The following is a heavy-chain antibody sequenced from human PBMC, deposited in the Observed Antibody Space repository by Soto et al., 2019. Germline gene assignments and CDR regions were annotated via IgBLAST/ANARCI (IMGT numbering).Heavy chain of an antibody. D-gene: IGHD3-22*01. V-gene: IGHV3-30*18. CDR1: GFTFSSYG. CDR2: ISYDGSNK. Sequence: HPGGSLRLSCAASGFTFSSYGMHWVRQAPGKGLEWVAVISYDGSNKYYADSVKGRFTISRDNSKNTLYLQMNSLRAEDTAVYYCAKGLYYYDSSGYFPPIDYWGQGTLVTVSS. CDR3: AKGLYYYDSSGYFPPIDY. J-gene: IGHJ4*02.